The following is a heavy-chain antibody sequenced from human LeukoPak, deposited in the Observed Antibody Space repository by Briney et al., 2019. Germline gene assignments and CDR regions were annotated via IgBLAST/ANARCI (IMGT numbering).Heavy chain of an antibody. V-gene: IGHV4-4*02. D-gene: IGHD2-21*02. J-gene: IGHJ2*01. CDR3: AREYCGGDCYYWYFDL. CDR2: IYHSGRT. Sequence: SETLSLTCAVSGGSISSNNWWSWVRQPPGKGLEWIGEIYHSGRTSYNPSLKSRVTISVDRSKNQFSLKLSSVTAADTAVYYCAREYCGGDCYYWYFDLWGRGTLVTVSS. CDR1: GGSISSNNW.